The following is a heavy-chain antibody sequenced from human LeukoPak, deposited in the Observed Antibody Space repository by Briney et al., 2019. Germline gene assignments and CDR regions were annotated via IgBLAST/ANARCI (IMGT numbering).Heavy chain of an antibody. V-gene: IGHV4-59*08. CDR2: ISNTGGT. J-gene: IGHJ4*02. CDR3: ASAQWLLSPFDY. CDR1: GDSMSRYY. D-gene: IGHD6-19*01. Sequence: SETLSLTCTVSGDSMSRYYWNWIRQPPGKGLEWIGYISNTGGTNYNPSLKSRVAMSLDMSQNQFSLRLRYLTAADTAVYYCASAQWLLSPFDYWGQETLVTVSS.